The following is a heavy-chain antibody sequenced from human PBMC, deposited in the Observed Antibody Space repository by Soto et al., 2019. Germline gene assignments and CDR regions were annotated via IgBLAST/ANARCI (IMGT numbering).Heavy chain of an antibody. V-gene: IGHV4-31*03. CDR1: GGSISSGGYY. CDR2: IYYSGST. J-gene: IGHJ4*02. D-gene: IGHD3-10*01. Sequence: SETLSLTCTVSGGSISSGGYYWSWIRQHPGKGLEWIGYIYYSGSTYYNPSLKSRVTISVDTSKNQFSLKLSSVTAADTAVYYCARGPYRITMVRGVRAGDYFDYWGQGTLVTVSS. CDR3: ARGPYRITMVRGVRAGDYFDY.